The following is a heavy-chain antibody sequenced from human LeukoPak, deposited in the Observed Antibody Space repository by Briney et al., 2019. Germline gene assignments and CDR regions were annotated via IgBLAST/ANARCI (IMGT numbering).Heavy chain of an antibody. CDR3: TTEPGVTKDY. V-gene: IGHV3-30*04. CDR2: ISYDGSNK. Sequence: GGSLRLSCAASGFTFSSYAMHWVRQAPGKGLEWVAVISYDGSNKYYADSVKGRFTISRDNSKNTLYLQMNSLKTEDTAVYYCTTEPGVTKDYWGQGTLVTVSS. CDR1: GFTFSSYA. D-gene: IGHD2-21*02. J-gene: IGHJ4*02.